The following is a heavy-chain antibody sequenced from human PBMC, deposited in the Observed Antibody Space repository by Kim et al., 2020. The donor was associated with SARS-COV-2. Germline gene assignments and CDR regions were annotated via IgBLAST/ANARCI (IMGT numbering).Heavy chain of an antibody. CDR1: GFTFSSYS. CDR3: ARDGTTVTTTPYFDY. D-gene: IGHD4-17*01. Sequence: GGSLRLSCAASGFTFSSYSMNWVRQAPGKGLEWVSSISSSSSDIYYADSVKGRCTISRDNAKNSLYLQMNSLRAEDTAVYYCARDGTTVTTTPYFDYWGQGTLVTVSS. CDR2: ISSSSSDI. V-gene: IGHV3-21*01. J-gene: IGHJ4*02.